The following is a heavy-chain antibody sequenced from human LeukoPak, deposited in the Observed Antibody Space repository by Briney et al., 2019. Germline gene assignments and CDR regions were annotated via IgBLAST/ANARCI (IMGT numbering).Heavy chain of an antibody. Sequence: PSETLSLTCAVYGGSFSGYYWSWIRQPPGKGLEWIGEVNHSGSTNYNPSLKSRVTISVDTSKNQFSLKLSSVTAADTAVYYCARGWAICGGDCYPYYYYYGMDVWGQGTTVTVSS. V-gene: IGHV4-34*01. CDR1: GGSFSGYY. J-gene: IGHJ6*02. CDR2: VNHSGST. D-gene: IGHD2-21*02. CDR3: ARGWAICGGDCYPYYYYYGMDV.